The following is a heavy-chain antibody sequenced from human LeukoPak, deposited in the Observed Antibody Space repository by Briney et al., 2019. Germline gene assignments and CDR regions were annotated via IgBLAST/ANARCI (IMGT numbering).Heavy chain of an antibody. CDR3: ARGYGGGYSGHYFDY. V-gene: IGHV4-34*01. Sequence: SETLSLTCAVYGGSFSGYYWSWIRQPPGKGLEWIGEINHSGSTNYNPSLKSRVTISVDTSKNQFSLKLSSVAAADTAVYYCARGYGGGYSGHYFDYWGQGTLVTVSS. CDR2: INHSGST. J-gene: IGHJ4*02. D-gene: IGHD3-22*01. CDR1: GGSFSGYY.